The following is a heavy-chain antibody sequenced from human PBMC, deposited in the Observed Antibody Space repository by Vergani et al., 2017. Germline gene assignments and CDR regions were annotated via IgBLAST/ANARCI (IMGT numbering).Heavy chain of an antibody. CDR1: GFTFSDYY. Sequence: QVQLVESGGGLVKPGGSLRLSCAASGFTFSDYYMRWIRQAPGKGLEWVSYISSSGSTIYYADAVKRRFTISRDNAKNSLYLQMNSLRAEDTAVYYCARDLSCSSTSCYAWGFGYWGQGTLVTVSS. CDR2: ISSSGSTI. CDR3: ARDLSCSSTSCYAWGFGY. D-gene: IGHD2-2*01. J-gene: IGHJ4*02. V-gene: IGHV3-11*01.